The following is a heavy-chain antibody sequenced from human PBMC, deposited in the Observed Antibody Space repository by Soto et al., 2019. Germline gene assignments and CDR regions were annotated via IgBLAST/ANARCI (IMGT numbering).Heavy chain of an antibody. CDR1: GGSLSSSSHY. Sequence: SETLSLTCTVSGGSLSSSSHYRGWIRQPPGKGLEWIGSIYYSGSTYYNPSLKSRVTISVDTSKNQFSLKLSSVTAADTAVYYCARRTKYFFMDVWGQGTTVTVSS. D-gene: IGHD2-2*01. J-gene: IGHJ6*02. CDR2: IYYSGST. V-gene: IGHV4-39*01. CDR3: ARRTKYFFMDV.